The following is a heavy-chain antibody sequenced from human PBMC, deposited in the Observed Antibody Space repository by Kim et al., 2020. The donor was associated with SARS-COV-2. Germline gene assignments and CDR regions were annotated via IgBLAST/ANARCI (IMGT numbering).Heavy chain of an antibody. V-gene: IGHV4-59*01. CDR3: ARDRNYYGSGSDSHAFD. CDR2: IYYSGST. Sequence: SETLSLTCTVSGGSISRNYWNWIRQPPGKGLEWIGYIYYSGSTNYNPSLESRVTFSVDTSKNKFSLKLISVTAADTAMYYCARDRNYYGSGSDSHAFD. CDR1: GGSISRNY. J-gene: IGHJ3*02. D-gene: IGHD3-10*01.